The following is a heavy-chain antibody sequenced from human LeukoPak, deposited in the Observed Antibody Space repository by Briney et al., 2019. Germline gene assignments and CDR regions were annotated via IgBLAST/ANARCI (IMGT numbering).Heavy chain of an antibody. CDR3: AKERDGDYVGDAFDI. J-gene: IGHJ3*02. D-gene: IGHD4-17*01. Sequence: SGGSLRLSCAASGFTFSSYEMNWVRQAPGKGLEWVSYISTSGSTIYYADSVKGRFTISRDNAKNSLYLQMNSLRAEDTAVYYCAKERDGDYVGDAFDIWGQGTMVTVSS. CDR1: GFTFSSYE. V-gene: IGHV3-48*03. CDR2: ISTSGSTI.